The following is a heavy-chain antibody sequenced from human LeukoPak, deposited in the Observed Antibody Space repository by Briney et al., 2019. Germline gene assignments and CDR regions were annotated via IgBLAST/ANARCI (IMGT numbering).Heavy chain of an antibody. CDR1: GFTSSSYE. J-gene: IGHJ4*02. V-gene: IGHV3-48*03. CDR2: ISSSGSTI. D-gene: IGHD3-22*01. CDR3: ARGNYYDSSGYSYYFDY. Sequence: GGSLRLSCAASGFTSSSYEMNWVRQAPGKGLEWVSYISSSGSTIYYADSVKGRFTISRDNAKNSLYLQMNSLRAEDTAVYYCARGNYYDSSGYSYYFDYWGQGTLVTVSS.